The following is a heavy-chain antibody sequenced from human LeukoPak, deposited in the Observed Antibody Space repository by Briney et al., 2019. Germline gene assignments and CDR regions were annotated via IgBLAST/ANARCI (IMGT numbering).Heavy chain of an antibody. CDR2: IYYSGST. CDR3: ARDPPHYYDSSGYYYEDAFDI. Sequence: PSETLSLTCTVSGGSLSSYYWSWIRQPPGKELEWIGYIYYSGSTNYNPSLKSRVTISLDTSKNQFSLKLSSVTAADTAVYYCARDPPHYYDSSGYYYEDAFDIWGQGTMVTVSS. CDR1: GGSLSSYY. D-gene: IGHD3-22*01. V-gene: IGHV4-59*01. J-gene: IGHJ3*02.